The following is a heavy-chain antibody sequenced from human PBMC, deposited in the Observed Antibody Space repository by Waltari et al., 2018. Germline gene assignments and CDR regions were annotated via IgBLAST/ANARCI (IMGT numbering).Heavy chain of an antibody. J-gene: IGHJ4*02. CDR1: GYTFTGYY. CDR2: INRNSGGT. D-gene: IGHD3-22*01. Sequence: QVQLVQSGAEVKKPGASVKVSCKASGYTFTGYYMHWVRQAPGQGLEWMGWINRNSGGTNYAQKFQGWVTMTRDTSISTAYMELSRLRSDDTAVYYCARGYYDSSGYYYFDYWGQGTLVTVSS. V-gene: IGHV1-2*04. CDR3: ARGYYDSSGYYYFDY.